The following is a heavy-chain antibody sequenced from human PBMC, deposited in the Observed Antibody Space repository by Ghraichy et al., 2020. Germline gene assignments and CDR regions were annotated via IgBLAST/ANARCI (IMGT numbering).Heavy chain of an antibody. Sequence: GGSLRLSCAASGFTFSSYTMTWVRQAPGKGLEWVSGISGGGGSTYYADSVKGRFTISRDNSKNTLYLQMNSLRAEDTALYYCAKSWSSTVTTSYFDLWGRGTLLPVSS. CDR2: ISGGGGST. CDR3: AKSWSSTVTTSYFDL. D-gene: IGHD4-17*01. V-gene: IGHV3-23*01. CDR1: GFTFSSYT. J-gene: IGHJ2*01.